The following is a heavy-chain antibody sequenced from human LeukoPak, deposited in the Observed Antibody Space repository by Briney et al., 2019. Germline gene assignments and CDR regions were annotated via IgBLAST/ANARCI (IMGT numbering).Heavy chain of an antibody. D-gene: IGHD5-12*01. Sequence: ASVKVSCKASGYTFTSYDINWVRQTTGQGLEWMGWMNPNSGNTGYAQKFQGRVTMARNTSISTAYMELSSLRSEDTAVYYCARGLGGYSGYDFGDYWGQGTLVTVSS. V-gene: IGHV1-8*01. J-gene: IGHJ4*02. CDR2: MNPNSGNT. CDR1: GYTFTSYD. CDR3: ARGLGGYSGYDFGDY.